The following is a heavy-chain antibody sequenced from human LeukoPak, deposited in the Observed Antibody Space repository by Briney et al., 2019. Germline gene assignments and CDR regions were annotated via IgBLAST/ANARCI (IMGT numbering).Heavy chain of an antibody. D-gene: IGHD5/OR15-5a*01. J-gene: IGHJ4*02. CDR1: RFTFSSYG. Sequence: PGGSLRLSCAASRFTFSSYGMHWVRQAPGKGLEWVAVISYDGSNKYYADSVKGRFTISRDNSKNTLYLQMNSLRAEDTAVYYCXXXXIRGLRLIDYWGQGTLVTVSS. V-gene: IGHV3-30*03. CDR3: XXXXIRGLRLIDY. CDR2: ISYDGSNK.